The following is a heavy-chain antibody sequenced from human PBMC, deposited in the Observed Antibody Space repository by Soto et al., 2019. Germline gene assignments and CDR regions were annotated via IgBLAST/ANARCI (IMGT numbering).Heavy chain of an antibody. J-gene: IGHJ4*02. CDR3: ARLLAVAGTNY. V-gene: IGHV3-74*01. CDR1: GFTFSSYW. D-gene: IGHD6-19*01. CDR2: INSDGSST. Sequence: EVQLVESGGGLVQPGGSLRLSCAASGFTFSSYWMHWVRQPPGKGLVWVSRINSDGSSTSYTDSVKGRFTISRDNAKNTLYLQMNSLRAEDTAVYYCARLLAVAGTNYWGQGTLVTVSS.